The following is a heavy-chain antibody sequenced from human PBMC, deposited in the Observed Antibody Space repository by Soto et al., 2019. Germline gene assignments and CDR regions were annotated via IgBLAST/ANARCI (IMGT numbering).Heavy chain of an antibody. CDR2: IWYDGSNK. J-gene: IGHJ6*03. D-gene: IGHD4-17*01. CDR1: GFTFSSYG. Sequence: GGSLRLSCAASGFTFSSYGMHWVRQAPGKGLEWVAVIWYDGSNKYYADSVKGRFTISRDNSKNTLYLQMNSLRAEDTAVYYCARCAGDSTPNYYYYYMDVWGKGTTGTVSS. V-gene: IGHV3-33*01. CDR3: ARCAGDSTPNYYYYYMDV.